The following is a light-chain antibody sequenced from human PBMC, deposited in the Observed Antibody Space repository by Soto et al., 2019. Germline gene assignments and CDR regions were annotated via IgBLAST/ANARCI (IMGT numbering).Light chain of an antibody. Sequence: QSVLTQPASVCGYPDQSMAAVCTWDRTNVADGYDYVSWYQQHPGQAPQLIIYDVSNRPSGVSDRFSGSKSGNTASLTISGLQAEDEAEYYCTSYTSSTPFYVFGTGT. CDR2: DVS. CDR3: TSYTSSTPFYV. V-gene: IGLV2-14*03. J-gene: IGLJ1*01. CDR1: RTNVADGYDY.